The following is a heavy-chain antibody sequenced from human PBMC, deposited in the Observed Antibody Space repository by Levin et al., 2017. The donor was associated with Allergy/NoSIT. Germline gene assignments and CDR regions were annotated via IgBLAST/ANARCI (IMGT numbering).Heavy chain of an antibody. CDR3: ARSLRKHYYGMDV. CDR1: GFTFSSYS. J-gene: IGHJ6*02. Sequence: GGSLRLSCAASGFTFSSYSMNWVRQAPGKGLEWVSSISSSSSYIYYADSVKGRFTISRDNAKNSLYLQMNSLRAEDTAVYYCARSLRKHYYGMDVWGQGTTVTVSS. V-gene: IGHV3-21*01. CDR2: ISSSSSYI.